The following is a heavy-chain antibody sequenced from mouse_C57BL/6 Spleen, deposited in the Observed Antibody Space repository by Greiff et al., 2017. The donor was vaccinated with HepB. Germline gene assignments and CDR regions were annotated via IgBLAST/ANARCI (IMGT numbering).Heavy chain of an antibody. V-gene: IGHV1-55*01. J-gene: IGHJ2*01. CDR2: IYPGSGST. CDR1: GYTFTSYW. CDR3: ARTSSGYGYYLDY. D-gene: IGHD3-2*02. Sequence: QVQLQQPGAELVKPGASVKMSCKASGYTFTSYWITWVKQRPGQGLEWIGDIYPGSGSTNYNEKFKSKATMTADTSSSTAYMQLSSLTSEDSAVYYCARTSSGYGYYLDYWGQGTTLTVSS.